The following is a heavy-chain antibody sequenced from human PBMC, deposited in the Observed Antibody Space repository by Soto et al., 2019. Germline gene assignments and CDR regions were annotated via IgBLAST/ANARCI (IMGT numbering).Heavy chain of an antibody. CDR2: ISAYNGNT. D-gene: IGHD6-13*01. V-gene: IGHV1-18*01. CDR1: AYTFNSYG. CDR3: ARGFSPAAGYYWYFDL. Sequence: ASAKVCCKDSAYTFNSYGISWVRQEHEQGLEWMGWISAYNGNTNYAQKLQGRVTMTTDTSTSTAYMELRSLRSDDTAVYYCARGFSPAAGYYWYFDLWGRGTLVTVSS. J-gene: IGHJ2*01.